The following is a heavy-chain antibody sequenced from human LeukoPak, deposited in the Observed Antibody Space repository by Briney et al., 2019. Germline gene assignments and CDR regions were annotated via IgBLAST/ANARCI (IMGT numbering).Heavy chain of an antibody. V-gene: IGHV1-46*01. J-gene: IGHJ4*02. Sequence: ASVKVSCKAPGYTFTSYYMHWVRQAPGQGLEWMGLINPTGGSTGYAQKFRGRVTITADKSTRTAYMELSSLRSEDTAVYYCARDNDSRDPPHFDYWGQGTLVTVSS. D-gene: IGHD3-16*01. CDR1: GYTFTSYY. CDR3: ARDNDSRDPPHFDY. CDR2: INPTGGST.